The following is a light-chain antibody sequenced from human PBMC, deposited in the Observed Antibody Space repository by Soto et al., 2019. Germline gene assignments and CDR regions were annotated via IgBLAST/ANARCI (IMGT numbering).Light chain of an antibody. V-gene: IGKV3-15*01. Sequence: IVITHSPSTLSVSPGERATLSCRASQSFASNLAWYQQKPGQAPRLLMYGVSTRATGIPARFGGSGSATEFTITISSLQSEDFEVYYCNQYSQWNLTFGGGKKVDIK. CDR3: NQYSQWNLT. J-gene: IGKJ4*01. CDR2: GVS. CDR1: QSFASN.